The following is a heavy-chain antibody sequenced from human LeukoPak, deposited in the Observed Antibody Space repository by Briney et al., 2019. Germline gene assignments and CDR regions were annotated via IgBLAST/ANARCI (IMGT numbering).Heavy chain of an antibody. CDR1: GFTFNNYW. J-gene: IGHJ4*02. Sequence: GGSLRLSCAASGFTFNNYWMSWVRQAPGKGLEWVAFIRYDGSNTYYADSVKGRFTISRDKSKNTLSLQMNSLRAEDTAVYYCAKAWEMATIQEIDYWGQGTLVTVSS. V-gene: IGHV3-30*02. CDR3: AKAWEMATIQEIDY. D-gene: IGHD5-24*01. CDR2: IRYDGSNT.